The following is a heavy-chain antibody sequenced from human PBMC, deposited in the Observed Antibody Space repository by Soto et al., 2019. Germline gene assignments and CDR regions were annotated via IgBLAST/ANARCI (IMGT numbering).Heavy chain of an antibody. J-gene: IGHJ4*02. Sequence: EVQLVESGGGLVKPGESLRLSCAASGFTFSAYTMIWVRQTPGKGLEWVSCISSSSSYIYYADSVKGRFIISRDNAENSLYLQMNSLRGEDTAVYYCARDRYSGFDSPFLIDSWGQGALVTVSS. CDR1: GFTFSAYT. CDR2: ISSSSSYI. V-gene: IGHV3-21*01. D-gene: IGHD5-12*01. CDR3: ARDRYSGFDSPFLIDS.